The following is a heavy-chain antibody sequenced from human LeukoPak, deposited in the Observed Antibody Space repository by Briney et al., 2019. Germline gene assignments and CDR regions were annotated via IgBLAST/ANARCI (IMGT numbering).Heavy chain of an antibody. D-gene: IGHD3-10*01. J-gene: IGHJ4*02. CDR1: GFTFSSYE. V-gene: IGHV3-21*04. Sequence: GGSLRLSCAASGFTFSSYEMNWVRQAPGKGLEWVSSISSSSSYIYYADSVKGRFTISRDNSKNTLYLQMNSLRAEDTAVYYCAKSRGSGLFDYWGQGTLVTVAS. CDR3: AKSRGSGLFDY. CDR2: ISSSSSYI.